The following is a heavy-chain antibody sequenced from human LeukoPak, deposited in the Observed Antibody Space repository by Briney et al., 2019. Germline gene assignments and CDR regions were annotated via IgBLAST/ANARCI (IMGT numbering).Heavy chain of an antibody. V-gene: IGHV3-48*03. CDR2: ISSSGSTI. J-gene: IGHJ6*04. Sequence: GGSLRLSCAASGFTFSSYEMNWVSQAPGKGLEWVSYISSSGSTIYYADSVKGRFTISRGNAKNSLYLQMNSLRAEDTAVYYCARDNRDYGDYVLYYYGMDVWGKGTTVTVSS. CDR3: ARDNRDYGDYVLYYYGMDV. D-gene: IGHD4-17*01. CDR1: GFTFSSYE.